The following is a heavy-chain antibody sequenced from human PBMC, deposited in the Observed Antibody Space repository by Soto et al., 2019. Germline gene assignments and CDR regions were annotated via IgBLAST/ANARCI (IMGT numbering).Heavy chain of an antibody. Sequence: PSETLSLTCTVPGVSISSGDYYWSWIRQPPGKGLEWIGYIYYSGSTYYNPSLKSRVTISVDTSKNQFSLKLSSVTAADTAVYYCARDREVRGVIIRGNIWFDPWGQGTLVTVSS. CDR3: ARDREVRGVIIRGNIWFDP. CDR1: GVSISSGDYY. D-gene: IGHD3-10*01. V-gene: IGHV4-30-4*01. J-gene: IGHJ5*02. CDR2: IYYSGST.